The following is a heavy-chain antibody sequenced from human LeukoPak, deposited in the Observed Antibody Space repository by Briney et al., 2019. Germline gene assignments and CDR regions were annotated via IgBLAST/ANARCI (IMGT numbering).Heavy chain of an antibody. D-gene: IGHD2-15*01. CDR3: ARVGPGVAAAFDY. J-gene: IGHJ4*02. CDR1: GFTFSSYS. Sequence: PGGSLRLSCAASGFTFSSYSMNWVRQAPGKGLEWVSYISSISSTMYYADSVKGRFTISRDNAKNSLYLQMNSLRAEDTAVFYCARVGPGVAAAFDYWGQGALVTVSS. CDR2: ISSISSTM. V-gene: IGHV3-48*04.